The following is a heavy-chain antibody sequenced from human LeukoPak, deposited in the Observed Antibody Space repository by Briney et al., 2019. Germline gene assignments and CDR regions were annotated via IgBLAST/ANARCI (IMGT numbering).Heavy chain of an antibody. CDR2: INPNSGGT. CDR1: GYTFTGYY. D-gene: IGHD2-15*01. J-gene: IGHJ3*02. V-gene: IGHV1-2*02. CDR3: ARGPPVEGYCSGGSCKDAFDI. Sequence: ASVKVSCKASGYTFTGYYMCWVRQAPGQGLEWMGWINPNSGGTNYAQKFQGRVTMTRDTSISTAYMQLSRLRSDDTAVYYCARGPPVEGYCSGGSCKDAFDIWGQGTMVTVSS.